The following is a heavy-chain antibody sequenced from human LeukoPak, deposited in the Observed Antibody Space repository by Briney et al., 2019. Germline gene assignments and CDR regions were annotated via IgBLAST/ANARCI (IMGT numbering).Heavy chain of an antibody. V-gene: IGHV3-30*03. CDR2: ISYDGSNK. D-gene: IGHD7-27*01. CDR3: ATLWGGLGDI. CDR1: GFTFSSYG. Sequence: GGSLRLSCAASGFTFSSYGMHWVRQAPGKGLEWVAVISYDGSNKYYADSVKGRFTISRDNPKNTLYLQMKSLRAEDTALYYCATLWGGLGDIWGQGTVVTVS. J-gene: IGHJ3*02.